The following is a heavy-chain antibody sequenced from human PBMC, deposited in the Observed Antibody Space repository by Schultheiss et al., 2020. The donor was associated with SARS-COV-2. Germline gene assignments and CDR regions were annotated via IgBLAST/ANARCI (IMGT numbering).Heavy chain of an antibody. Sequence: SETLSLTCAVSGVSISSSSSYWSWIRQPPGKGLEWIGYIYYSGSTNYNPSLKSRVTISVDRSKNQLSLDLSSVTAADTAVYYCARGRPGRGYSYVQYWYFDLWGRGTLVTVSS. V-gene: IGHV4-61*05. J-gene: IGHJ2*01. CDR1: GVSISSSSSY. D-gene: IGHD5-18*01. CDR3: ARGRPGRGYSYVQYWYFDL. CDR2: IYYSGST.